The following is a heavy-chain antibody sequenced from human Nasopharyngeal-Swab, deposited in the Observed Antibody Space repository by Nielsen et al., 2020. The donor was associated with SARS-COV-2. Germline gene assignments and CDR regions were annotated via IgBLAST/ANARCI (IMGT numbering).Heavy chain of an antibody. CDR1: GYTFTSYY. J-gene: IGHJ5*02. CDR3: ASEPGGMAAPGKHFDP. V-gene: IGHV1-46*01. CDR2: ITPSGGAT. Sequence: ASVKVSCKASGYTFTSYYIHWVRQAPGQGLEWMGVITPSGGATNYARKFRGRVTMTRDPSTSTVYLDLSSLKSEDTAVYFCASEPGGMAAPGKHFDPWGQGTLVTVSS. D-gene: IGHD6-13*01.